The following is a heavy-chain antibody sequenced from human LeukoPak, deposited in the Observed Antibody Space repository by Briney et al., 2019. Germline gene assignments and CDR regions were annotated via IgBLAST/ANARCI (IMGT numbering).Heavy chain of an antibody. J-gene: IGHJ5*02. Sequence: SETLSLTCAVYGGSFSGYYWSWIRQPPGKGLEWFGEFNHCGSTNYNPSLKSRVTISVDTSKNQFSLKLSSVTAADTAVYYCARGRYIVVVPAAITLYNWFDPWGRGTLVTVSS. CDR3: ARGRYIVVVPAAITLYNWFDP. CDR2: FNHCGST. D-gene: IGHD2-2*02. V-gene: IGHV4-34*01. CDR1: GGSFSGYY.